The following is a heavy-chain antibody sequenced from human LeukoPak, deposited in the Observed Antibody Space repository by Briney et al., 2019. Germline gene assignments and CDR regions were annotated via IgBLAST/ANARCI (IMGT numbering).Heavy chain of an antibody. D-gene: IGHD3/OR15-3a*01. CDR1: GYTFTSYG. CDR3: ARGRAEAIKGLVIKWLDT. CDR2: INPNSGGT. V-gene: IGHV1-2*02. Sequence: ASVTVSCKASGYTFTSYGISWVRQAPGQGLEWMGWINPNSGGTNYEQKFQGRVTMTSDTSITTAYMELNSLTSDDTAMYYCARGRAEAIKGLVIKWLDTWGQGTLVTVSS. J-gene: IGHJ5*02.